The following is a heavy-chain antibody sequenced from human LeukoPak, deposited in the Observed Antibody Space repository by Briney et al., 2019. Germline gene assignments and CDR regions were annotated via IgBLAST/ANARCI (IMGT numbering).Heavy chain of an antibody. CDR2: IYYSGST. D-gene: IGHD3-16*01. Sequence: PSETLSLTCTVSGGSISSSSYYWGWIRQPPGKGLEWIGSIYYSGSTYYNPSLKSRVTISVDTSKNQFSLKLSSVTAADTAVYYCARVADSWGFDYWGQGTLVTVSS. CDR3: ARVADSWGFDY. V-gene: IGHV4-39*01. J-gene: IGHJ4*02. CDR1: GGSISSSSYY.